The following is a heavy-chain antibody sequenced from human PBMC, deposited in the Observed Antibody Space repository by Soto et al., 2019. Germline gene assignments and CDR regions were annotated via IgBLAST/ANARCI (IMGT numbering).Heavy chain of an antibody. CDR3: TRSAVRPSGGLIGPFDY. D-gene: IGHD3-16*02. CDR2: MNPNSGNT. Sequence: GASVKVSCKASGYTFTSYDINWVRQATGQGLEWMGWMNPNSGNTGYAQKLQGRVTMTRNTSASTAYMELSSLRSEDTAVYYCTRSAVRPSGGLIGPFDYWGQGTLVTVSS. V-gene: IGHV1-8*01. J-gene: IGHJ4*02. CDR1: GYTFTSYD.